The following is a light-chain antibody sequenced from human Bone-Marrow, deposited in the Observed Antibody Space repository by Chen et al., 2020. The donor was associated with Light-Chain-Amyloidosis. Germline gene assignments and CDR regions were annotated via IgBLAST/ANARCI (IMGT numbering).Light chain of an antibody. V-gene: IGKV3-11*01. CDR2: DAS. CDR1: QSVSSY. J-gene: IGKJ3*01. Sequence: EVVLTQSPANLSLPPGERATLSCRASQSVSSYLAWFQQTPGQAPSLLIYDASNRASGIPARFIVSSSRTYFPLTISSLEPEDFAIYYFHQRNNWPFTFGPLTTVDIK. CDR3: HQRNNWPFT.